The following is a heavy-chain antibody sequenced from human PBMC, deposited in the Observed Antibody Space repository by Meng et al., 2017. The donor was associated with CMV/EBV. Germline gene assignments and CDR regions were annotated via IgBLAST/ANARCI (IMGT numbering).Heavy chain of an antibody. Sequence: GESLKISCAASGFTFSNAWMSWVRQAPGKGLEWVGRIKSKTDGGTTDYAAPVKGRFTISRDDSKNTLYLQMNSLKTEDTAVYYCTTEIIGAPNYDFWSVRDWFDPWGQGTLVTVSS. D-gene: IGHD3-3*01. V-gene: IGHV3-15*01. CDR2: IKSKTDGGTT. CDR3: TTEIIGAPNYDFWSVRDWFDP. CDR1: GFTFSNAW. J-gene: IGHJ5*02.